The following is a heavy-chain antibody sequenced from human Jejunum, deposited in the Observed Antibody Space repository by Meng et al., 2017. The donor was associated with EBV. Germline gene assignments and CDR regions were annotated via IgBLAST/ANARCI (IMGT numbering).Heavy chain of an antibody. Sequence: VESGGGVVQPGRSLRLSCAASGFTFSGHAMQWVRQAPGKGLKWVALISSDGNNKYYADSVKGRFTISRDNSKNTLYLQMKSLRVDDTALYYCTREWGADYWGQGTLVTVSS. V-gene: IGHV3-30-3*01. CDR1: GFTFSGHA. D-gene: IGHD3-16*01. CDR2: ISSDGNNK. CDR3: TREWGADY. J-gene: IGHJ4*02.